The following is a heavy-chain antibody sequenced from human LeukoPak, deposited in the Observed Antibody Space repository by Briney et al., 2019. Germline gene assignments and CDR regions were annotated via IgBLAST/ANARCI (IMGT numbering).Heavy chain of an antibody. V-gene: IGHV4-34*01. CDR1: GGSFSDYY. D-gene: IGHD1-14*01. CDR2: INHSGST. J-gene: IGHJ4*02. Sequence: SEALSLTCAVYGGSFSDYYWSWIRQPPGKGLEWTGEINHSGSTNYNPSLKSRVTISVDTSKNQFSLKLSSVTAADTAMYYCARGRSSRNRPRLDYWGQGTLVTVSS. CDR3: ARGRSSRNRPRLDY.